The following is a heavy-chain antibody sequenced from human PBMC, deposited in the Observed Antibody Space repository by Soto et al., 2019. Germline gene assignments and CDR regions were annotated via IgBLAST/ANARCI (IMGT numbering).Heavy chain of an antibody. Sequence: EVQLLESGGGLVQPGGSLRLSCAASGFTFSNYAMSWVRQAPGRGLEWVSIISGTGGSTYYVDSVKGRFTISRDNSKNTLYLQMNSLRAEDTALYYCAKEQSWKATDYWGQGTLVTIFS. D-gene: IGHD1-1*01. V-gene: IGHV3-23*01. CDR3: AKEQSWKATDY. J-gene: IGHJ4*02. CDR1: GFTFSNYA. CDR2: ISGTGGST.